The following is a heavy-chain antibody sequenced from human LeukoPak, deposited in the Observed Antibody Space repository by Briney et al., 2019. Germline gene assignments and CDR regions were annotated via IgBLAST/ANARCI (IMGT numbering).Heavy chain of an antibody. CDR1: GYTFPSYF. CDR3: ARTAARRFDY. V-gene: IGHV1-46*01. D-gene: IGHD6-6*01. CDR2: INPTGGST. J-gene: IGHJ4*02. Sequence: ASVKVSCKASGYTFPSYFMHWVRQAPGQGLEWMGIINPTGGSTTYAQKFQGRVTMTRDTSTSTVYMELSSLRSDDTAVYYCARTAARRFDYWGQGTLVTISS.